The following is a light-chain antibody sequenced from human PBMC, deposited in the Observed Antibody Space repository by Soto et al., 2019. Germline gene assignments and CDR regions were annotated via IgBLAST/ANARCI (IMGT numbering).Light chain of an antibody. J-gene: IGLJ1*01. CDR2: DVS. CDR3: SSYTSSSTEV. V-gene: IGLV2-14*01. CDR1: SSYVGGYNY. Sequence: QSVLTQPASVSGAPGQWVTISCTGTSSYVGGYNYVSWYQQHPGKAPKLMIYDVSDRPSGVSDRFSGSKSGNTASLTISGLQAEDEADYYRSSYTSSSTEVFGTGTKVTVL.